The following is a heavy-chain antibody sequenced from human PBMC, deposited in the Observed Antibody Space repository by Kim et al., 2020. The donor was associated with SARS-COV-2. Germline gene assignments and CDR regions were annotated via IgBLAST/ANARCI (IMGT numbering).Heavy chain of an antibody. CDR2: IIPIFGTA. V-gene: IGHV1-69*13. J-gene: IGHJ3*02. D-gene: IGHD6-13*01. CDR3: ARDRIAAAQDAFDI. CDR1: GGTFSSYA. Sequence: SVKVSCKASGGTFSSYAISWVRQAPGQGLEWMGGIIPIFGTANYAQKFQGRVTITADESTSTAYMELSSLRSEDTAVYYCARDRIAAAQDAFDIWGQGTMVTVSS.